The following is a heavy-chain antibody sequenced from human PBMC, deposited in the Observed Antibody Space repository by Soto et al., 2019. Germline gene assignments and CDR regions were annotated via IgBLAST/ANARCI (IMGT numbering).Heavy chain of an antibody. Sequence: QVQLVQSGAEVKKPGASVRVSCKASGYTFTNYGISWVRQAPGQGLEWIGWISAYNGDTIYAQKPRGRATMTTDPPTSTPYRERRSLGSDDTAFFFWARAPPFLRGDSGGQGPLATFPP. J-gene: IGHJ4*02. D-gene: IGHD3-10*01. CDR3: ARAPPFLRGDS. V-gene: IGHV1-18*01. CDR1: GYTFTNYG. CDR2: ISAYNGDT.